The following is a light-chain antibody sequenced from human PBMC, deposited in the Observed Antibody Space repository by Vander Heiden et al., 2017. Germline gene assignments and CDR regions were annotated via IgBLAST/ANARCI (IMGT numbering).Light chain of an antibody. V-gene: IGLV3-21*02. CDR1: TIGSKS. Sequence: SYVLTQSPSVSVAPGQPARITCGGNTIGSKSVHWYQQKPGQAPGLVVYDDSDRPSGIPERFSGSNSGNTATLTISRVEAGDEADYYCQVWDSSSDHTVVFGGGTKLTVL. CDR2: DDS. J-gene: IGLJ2*01. CDR3: QVWDSSSDHTVV.